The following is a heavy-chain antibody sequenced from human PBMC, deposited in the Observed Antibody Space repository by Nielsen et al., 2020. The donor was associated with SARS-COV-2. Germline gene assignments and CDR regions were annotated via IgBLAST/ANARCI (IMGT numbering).Heavy chain of an antibody. CDR2: ISGSGGST. V-gene: IGHV3-23*01. D-gene: IGHD4-23*01. CDR1: GFTFSSYA. J-gene: IGHJ4*02. Sequence: GESLKISCAASGFTFSSYAMSWVRQAPGKGLEWVSAISGSGGSTYYADSVKGRFTISRDNSKNTLYLQMNSLRAEDTAVYYCAKDRTYGGNSPDYWGQGTLVTVSS. CDR3: AKDRTYGGNSPDY.